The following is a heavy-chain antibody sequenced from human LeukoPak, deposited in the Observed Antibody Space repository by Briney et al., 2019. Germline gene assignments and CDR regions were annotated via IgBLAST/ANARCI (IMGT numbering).Heavy chain of an antibody. Sequence: GGSLRLSCVASGFTFSTYTFNWVRQAPGKGLEWLSYISSGGLTIFYADSVKGRFTISRDNTKNAIYLDMTNLRAEDTAVDYCARDFDYCDYIDFWGQGTLVAVSS. J-gene: IGHJ4*02. CDR2: ISSGGLTI. D-gene: IGHD4/OR15-4a*01. V-gene: IGHV3-48*04. CDR1: GFTFSTYT. CDR3: ARDFDYCDYIDF.